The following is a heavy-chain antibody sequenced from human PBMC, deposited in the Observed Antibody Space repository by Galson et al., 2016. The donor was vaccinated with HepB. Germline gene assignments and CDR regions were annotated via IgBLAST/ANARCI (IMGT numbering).Heavy chain of an antibody. CDR2: ISYDGDKK. D-gene: IGHD5-18*01. V-gene: IGHV3-30*03. CDR1: GFTFSTYG. CDR3: ASDPRQWQRGYNYGFEY. J-gene: IGHJ4*02. Sequence: SLRLSCAASGFTFSTYGMHWVRQAPGKGLEWVAVISYDGDKKYHADSVKGRFTISRDNSKNTLYLQMHRLRFEDTAVYYCASDPRQWQRGYNYGFEYWGQGTLVSVSS.